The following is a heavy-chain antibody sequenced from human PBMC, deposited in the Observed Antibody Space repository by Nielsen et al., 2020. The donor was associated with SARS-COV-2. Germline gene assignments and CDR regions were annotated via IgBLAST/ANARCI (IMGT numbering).Heavy chain of an antibody. CDR3: VSQAEGYYSPYDW. D-gene: IGHD3-22*01. CDR2: IGARGSTT. V-gene: IGHV3-23*01. Sequence: GESRNISCIASGFTFRNYALSWVRQAPGKGLDWVSLIGARGSTTYYADSVKGRFTISRDDSKNILYLHMSSLRADDTAVYHCVSQAEGYYSPYDWWGQGTLVTVSS. CDR1: GFTFRNYA. J-gene: IGHJ4*02.